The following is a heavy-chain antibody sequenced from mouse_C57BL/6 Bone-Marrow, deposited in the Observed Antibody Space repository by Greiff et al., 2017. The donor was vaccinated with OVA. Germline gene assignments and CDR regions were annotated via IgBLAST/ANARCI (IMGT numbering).Heavy chain of an antibody. CDR3: AGGYDYDEAWFAY. J-gene: IGHJ3*01. D-gene: IGHD2-4*01. Sequence: QVQLQQPGAELVKPGASVKLSCKASGYTFTSYWMHWVKQRPGQGLEWIGMIHPNSVSTTYNEKFKSKATLTVDKSSRTAYMQLSSLTSEDSAVYYWAGGYDYDEAWFAYWGQGTLVTVSA. CDR2: IHPNSVST. V-gene: IGHV1-64*01. CDR1: GYTFTSYW.